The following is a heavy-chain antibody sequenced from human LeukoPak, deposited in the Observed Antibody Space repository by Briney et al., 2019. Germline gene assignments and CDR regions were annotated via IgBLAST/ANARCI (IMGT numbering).Heavy chain of an antibody. CDR3: AKELVGWSTVDY. V-gene: IGHV3-11*01. Sequence: GGSLRLSCLASGFTFGDYYISWIRQPPGKGLEWISYVSSSGMTTTYADSVKGRFTVSRDNAKDSVFLQMNSLTAEDTAIYYCAKELVGWSTVDYWGQGTLVTVSS. CDR1: GFTFGDYY. CDR2: VSSSGMTT. D-gene: IGHD6-19*01. J-gene: IGHJ4*02.